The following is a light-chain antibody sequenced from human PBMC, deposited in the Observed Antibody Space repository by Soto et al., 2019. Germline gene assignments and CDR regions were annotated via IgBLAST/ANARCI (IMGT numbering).Light chain of an antibody. CDR3: QQYGSSPLT. J-gene: IGKJ4*01. CDR2: DAS. V-gene: IGKV3D-20*01. CDR1: QSVSSY. Sequence: EIVMTQSPATLSVSQGERATLSCRASQSVSSYLAWYQQKPGLAPRLLIYDASSRATGIPDRFSGSGSGTDFTLTISRLEPEDFAVYYCQQYGSSPLTFGGGTKVDI.